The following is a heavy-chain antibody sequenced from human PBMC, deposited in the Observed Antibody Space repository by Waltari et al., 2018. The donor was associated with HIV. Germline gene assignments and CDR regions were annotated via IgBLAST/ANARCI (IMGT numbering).Heavy chain of an antibody. Sequence: EVQVVESGGGLVQRGRSLRLSCASAGAHFCSYEMNWVRQAPGKGLEWVSYISSSGSTIYFADSVKGRFTMSRDNAKNSLYLRMNSLRAEDTAVYYCARAFMIRGTGAFDIWGQGTMVTVSS. CDR1: GAHFCSYE. J-gene: IGHJ3*02. CDR3: ARAFMIRGTGAFDI. V-gene: IGHV3-48*03. CDR2: ISSSGSTI. D-gene: IGHD3-10*01.